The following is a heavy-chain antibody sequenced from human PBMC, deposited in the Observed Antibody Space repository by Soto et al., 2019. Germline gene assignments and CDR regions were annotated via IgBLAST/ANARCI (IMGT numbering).Heavy chain of an antibody. V-gene: IGHV3-49*03. J-gene: IGHJ6*02. CDR1: GFTFGDYA. Sequence: GGSLRLSCTASGFTFGDYAMSWFRQAPGKGLEWVGFIRSKAYGGTTEYAASVKGRFTISRDDSKSIAYLQMNSLKTEDTAVYYCTGNTITHPSYYGMDVWGQGTTVTISS. CDR3: TGNTITHPSYYGMDV. CDR2: IRSKAYGGTT. D-gene: IGHD5-12*01.